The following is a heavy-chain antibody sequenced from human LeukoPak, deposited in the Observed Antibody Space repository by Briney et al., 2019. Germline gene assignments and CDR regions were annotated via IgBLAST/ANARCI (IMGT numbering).Heavy chain of an antibody. CDR1: GYTFTSYG. D-gene: IGHD6-13*01. CDR3: ARSDEAPGFAAAQYYYYYYGMDV. V-gene: IGHV1-18*01. Sequence: ASVKVSCKASGYTFTSYGISWVRQAPGQGLEWMGWISAYNGNTNYAQKLQGRVTMTTDTSTSTAYMELRSLRSDDPAVYYCARSDEAPGFAAAQYYYYYYGMDVWGQGTTVTVSS. J-gene: IGHJ6*02. CDR2: ISAYNGNT.